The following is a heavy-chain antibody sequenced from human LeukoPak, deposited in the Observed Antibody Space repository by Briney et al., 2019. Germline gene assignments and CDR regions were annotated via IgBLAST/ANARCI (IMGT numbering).Heavy chain of an antibody. J-gene: IGHJ6*03. CDR2: ISGSGHRT. CDR1: GFTFSSYG. V-gene: IGHV3-23*01. D-gene: IGHD3-16*01. Sequence: GGSLRLSCAASGFTFSSYGVSWVRQAPGKGLEWVSGISGSGHRTYYADSVKGRFTISRDNPKNTLYLQMNSLRAEDTAVYYCAKHWGESYYYYMDVWGKGTTVTVSS. CDR3: AKHWGESYYYYMDV.